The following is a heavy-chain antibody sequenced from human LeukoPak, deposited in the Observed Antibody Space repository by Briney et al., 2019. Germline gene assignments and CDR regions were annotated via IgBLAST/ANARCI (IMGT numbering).Heavy chain of an antibody. J-gene: IGHJ4*02. Sequence: GGSLRLSCAASGFTFSSYVMSWVRQAPGKGLEWVSAISGSGGSTYYVDSVKGRFTISRDNSKNTLYLQMNSLRAEDTAVYYCAKPPPYNYAGRIDYWGQGTLVTVSS. CDR1: GFTFSSYV. D-gene: IGHD3-22*01. V-gene: IGHV3-23*01. CDR2: ISGSGGST. CDR3: AKPPPYNYAGRIDY.